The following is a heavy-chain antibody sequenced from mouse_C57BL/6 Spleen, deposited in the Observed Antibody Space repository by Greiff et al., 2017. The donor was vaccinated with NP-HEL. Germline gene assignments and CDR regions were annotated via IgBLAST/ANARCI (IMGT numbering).Heavy chain of an antibody. V-gene: IGHV1-74*01. Sequence: VQLQQSGAELVQPGASVKLSCKASGYTFTSYWMHWVKQRPGQGLEWIGRINPSDSDTNYNHKFKGKATLTVDKSSSQAYMQLSSLTSEDAAVDYCAIGGALSYWYFDVWGTGTTVTVSS. D-gene: IGHD3-2*02. CDR1: GYTFTSYW. CDR3: AIGGALSYWYFDV. J-gene: IGHJ1*03. CDR2: INPSDSDT.